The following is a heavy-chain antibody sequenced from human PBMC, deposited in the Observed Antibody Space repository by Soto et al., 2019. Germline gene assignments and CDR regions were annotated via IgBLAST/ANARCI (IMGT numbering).Heavy chain of an antibody. CDR3: ARRASRWLLRGMPSGFDY. CDR2: INHSGST. V-gene: IGHV4-34*01. CDR1: GGSFSGYY. Sequence: LSLTCAVYGGSFSGYYWSWIRQPPGKGLEWIGEINHSGSTNYNPSLKSRVTISVDTSKNQFSLKLSSVTAADTAVYYCARRASRWLLRGMPSGFDYWGQGTLVTVSS. D-gene: IGHD3-22*01. J-gene: IGHJ4*02.